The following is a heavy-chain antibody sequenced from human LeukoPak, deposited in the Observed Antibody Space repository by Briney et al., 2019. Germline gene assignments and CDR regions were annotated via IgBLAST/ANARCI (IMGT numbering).Heavy chain of an antibody. CDR1: GGSFSGYY. CDR3: ARGIPQWLRLAFFDY. V-gene: IGHV4-34*01. CDR2: INHSGST. Sequence: SETLSLTCAVYGGSFSGYYWSWIRQPPGKGLEWIGEINHSGSTNYNPSLKSRVTISVDTSKNQFSLKLSSVTAADTAVYYCARGIPQWLRLAFFDYWGQGTLVTVSS. D-gene: IGHD5-12*01. J-gene: IGHJ4*02.